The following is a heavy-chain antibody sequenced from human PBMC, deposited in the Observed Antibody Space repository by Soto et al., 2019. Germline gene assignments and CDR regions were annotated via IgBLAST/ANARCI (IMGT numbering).Heavy chain of an antibody. CDR1: GYSFTRYW. J-gene: IGHJ6*02. Sequence: PGESLKISCKGSGYSFTRYWISWVRQMPGKGLEWMGRIDPSDSYTNYSPSFQGHVTIPADKSISTAYLQWSSLKASDTAMYYCARLVVVPASSYYYYYGMDVWGQGTTVTVSS. D-gene: IGHD2-2*01. V-gene: IGHV5-10-1*01. CDR2: IDPSDSYT. CDR3: ARLVVVPASSYYYYYGMDV.